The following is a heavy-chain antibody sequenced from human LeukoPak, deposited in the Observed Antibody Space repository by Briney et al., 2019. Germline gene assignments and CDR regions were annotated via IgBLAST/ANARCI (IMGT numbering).Heavy chain of an antibody. CDR1: GFTFSSYA. CDR2: ISGSGGST. J-gene: IGHJ5*02. Sequence: GGSLRLSCAASGFTFSSYAMSWVRQAPGKGLEWVSAISGSGGSTYYADSVKGRFTISRDNSKNTLYLQMNSLRAEDTAVYYCAKGSEYQLLYNWFDPWSQGTLVTVSS. D-gene: IGHD2-2*01. V-gene: IGHV3-23*01. CDR3: AKGSEYQLLYNWFDP.